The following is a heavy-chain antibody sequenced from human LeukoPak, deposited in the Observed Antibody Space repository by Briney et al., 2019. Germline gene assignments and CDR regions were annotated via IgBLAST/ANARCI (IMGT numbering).Heavy chain of an antibody. CDR3: AREGDIVVVPAAIGSGDFDY. J-gene: IGHJ4*02. Sequence: SVKVSCKASGGTFSSYAISWVRQAPGQGLEWMGGIIPIFGTANYAQKFQGRVTITADESTSTAYMELSSLRSEDTAVYYCAREGDIVVVPAAIGSGDFDYWGQGTLVTVSS. CDR2: IIPIFGTA. D-gene: IGHD2-2*02. CDR1: GGTFSSYA. V-gene: IGHV1-69*13.